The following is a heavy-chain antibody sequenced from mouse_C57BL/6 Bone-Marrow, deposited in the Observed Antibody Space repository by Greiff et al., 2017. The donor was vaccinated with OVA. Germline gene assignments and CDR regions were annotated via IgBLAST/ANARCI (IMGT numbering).Heavy chain of an antibody. CDR3: ANYYGMGFAY. CDR2: IGSGGSYT. V-gene: IGHV5-6*01. CDR1: GFTFSSYA. D-gene: IGHD1-1*01. J-gene: IGHJ3*01. Sequence: EVKLVQSGGDLVKPGGSLKLSCAASGFTFSSYAMPWVRQTPDKSLEWVATIGSGGSYTYYPDSVKGRFTISRDNAKNTLYLQMSSLKSEDTAMYYGANYYGMGFAYWGQGTLVTVSA.